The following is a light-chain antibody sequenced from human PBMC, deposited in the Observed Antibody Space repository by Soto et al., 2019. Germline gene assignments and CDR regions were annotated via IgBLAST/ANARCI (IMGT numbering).Light chain of an antibody. Sequence: EVVMTQSPATLSVSPGERATLSCRASQTVSRNLAWYQQRPGQAPRLLIYGASTRAAGVPPRFSGSGSGTDFTLTISSLEPEDFAAYYCQQRSNWPPITFGQGTRLEI. CDR3: QQRSNWPPIT. J-gene: IGKJ5*01. V-gene: IGKV3-11*01. CDR1: QTVSRN. CDR2: GAS.